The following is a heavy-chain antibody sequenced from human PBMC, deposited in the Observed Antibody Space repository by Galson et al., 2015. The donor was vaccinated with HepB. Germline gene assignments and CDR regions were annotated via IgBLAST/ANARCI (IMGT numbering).Heavy chain of an antibody. J-gene: IGHJ5*02. Sequence: PALVKPTQTLTLTCTFSGFSLSTSGMCVSWIRQPPGKALEWLALIYWDDDKRYSPFLKSRLTITRDTPNNQVVLTMTNMDPVDTATYYCAHRGANSGYNWFHPWGQGTLVTVSS. CDR2: IYWDDDK. D-gene: IGHD5-12*01. CDR3: AHRGANSGYNWFHP. V-gene: IGHV2-5*08. CDR1: GFSLSTSGMC.